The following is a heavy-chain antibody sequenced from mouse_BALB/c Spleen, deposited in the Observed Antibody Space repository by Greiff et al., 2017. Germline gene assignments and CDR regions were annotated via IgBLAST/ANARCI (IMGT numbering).Heavy chain of an antibody. J-gene: IGHJ3*01. CDR1: GYTFTDYA. V-gene: IGHV1S137*01. CDR2: ISTYYGDA. D-gene: IGHD3-1*01. CDR3: ARGGARATAWFAY. Sequence: QVQLKESGAELVRPGVSVKISCKGSGYTFTDYAMHWVKQSHAKSLEWIGVISTYYGDASYNQKFKGKATMTVDKSSSTAYMELARLTSEDSAIYYCARGGARATAWFAYWGQGTLVTVSA.